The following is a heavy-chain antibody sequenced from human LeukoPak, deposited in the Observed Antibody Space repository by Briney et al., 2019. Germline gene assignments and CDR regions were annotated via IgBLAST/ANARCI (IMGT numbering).Heavy chain of an antibody. J-gene: IGHJ6*03. Sequence: GGSLRLSCAASGFTFSSYWRSWVRQAPGKGLEWVANIKQDGSEKYYVDSVKGRFTISRDNAKNSLYLQMNSLRAEDTAVYYCAKRQQDRAGYSSSWYYYYYYYMDVWGKGTTVTVSS. CDR3: AKRQQDRAGYSSSWYYYYYYYMDV. CDR2: IKQDGSEK. D-gene: IGHD6-13*01. V-gene: IGHV3-7*01. CDR1: GFTFSSYW.